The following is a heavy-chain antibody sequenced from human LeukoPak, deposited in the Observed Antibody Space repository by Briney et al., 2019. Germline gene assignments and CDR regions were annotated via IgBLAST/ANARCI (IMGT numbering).Heavy chain of an antibody. V-gene: IGHV4-39*01. J-gene: IGHJ4*02. CDR3: ARQYYDSTGYYYFDY. CDR2: IYFSGST. D-gene: IGHD3-22*01. CDR1: GGSVRSSSYY. Sequence: SETLSLTCNVSGGSVRSSSYYWGWVRQPPGKGLEWIGTIYFSGSTYYNPSLKSRVLISVDTSKNQFSLKLSSVSAADTAVYYCARQYYDSTGYYYFDYWGQGTLVTVSS.